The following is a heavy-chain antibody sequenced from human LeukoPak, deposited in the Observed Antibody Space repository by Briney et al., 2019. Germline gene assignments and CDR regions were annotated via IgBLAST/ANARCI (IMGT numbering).Heavy chain of an antibody. J-gene: IGHJ4*02. CDR3: ATGGRSGVALEQ. Sequence: GSLRLSCAASGFSVSTNYMSWVRQAPGKGLEWISLIYSGGTTHYADSVMGRFTISRDNSKTTLFLQMNSLKAEDTAVYYCATGGRSGVALEQWGQGTLVTVSS. V-gene: IGHV3-53*01. D-gene: IGHD3-3*01. CDR1: GFSVSTNY. CDR2: IYSGGTT.